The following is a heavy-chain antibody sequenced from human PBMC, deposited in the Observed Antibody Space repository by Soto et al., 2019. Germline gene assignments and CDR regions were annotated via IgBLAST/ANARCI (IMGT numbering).Heavy chain of an antibody. CDR1: GGPFSSYS. D-gene: IGHD6-19*01. J-gene: IGHJ4*02. CDR3: ASRTSGWYFDY. Sequence: PGGSLRLSCAASGGPFSSYSMNWVRQAPGKGLEWVSYISSSSSYIYYADSVKGRFTISRDNSKNKLYLQMNSLRAEDTAVYYCASRTSGWYFDYWGQGTLVTVSS. V-gene: IGHV3-21*05. CDR2: ISSSSSYI.